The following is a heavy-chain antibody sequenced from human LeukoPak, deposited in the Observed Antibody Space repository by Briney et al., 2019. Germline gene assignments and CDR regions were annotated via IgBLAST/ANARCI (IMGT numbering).Heavy chain of an antibody. J-gene: IGHJ4*02. Sequence: SQTLSLTCTVSGGSISSGDYYWSWIRQPPGKGLEWIGYIYYSGSTYYNPSLKSRVTISVDTSKNQYSLKLSSVTAADTAVYYCAMGSGYDFWSGLYFDYWGQGTLVTVSS. V-gene: IGHV4-30-4*01. D-gene: IGHD3-3*01. CDR1: GGSISSGDYY. CDR2: IYYSGST. CDR3: AMGSGYDFWSGLYFDY.